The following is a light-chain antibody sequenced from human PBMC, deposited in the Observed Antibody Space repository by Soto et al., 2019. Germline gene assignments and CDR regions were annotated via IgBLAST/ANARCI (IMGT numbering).Light chain of an antibody. V-gene: IGKV3-20*01. J-gene: IGKJ2*02. CDR2: GAP. CDR1: QSVRSNF. CDR3: QQYGTSPGT. Sequence: EIVLTQSPGTLSLSPGDRATLSCRASQSVRSNFLAWYQQKPGQAPKLLISGAPSRATGIPDRFSGSGSGTDFTLSISSLEPEDFALYSCQQYGTSPGTFGQGTKLEIK.